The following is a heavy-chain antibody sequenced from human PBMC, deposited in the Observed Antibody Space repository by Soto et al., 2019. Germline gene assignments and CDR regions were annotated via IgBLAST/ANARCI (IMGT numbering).Heavy chain of an antibody. CDR2: ISSSSSYI. V-gene: IGHV3-21*01. J-gene: IGHJ5*02. CDR1: GFTFSSYS. CDR3: ARSLSYYYGSGSYYYYNWFDP. D-gene: IGHD3-10*01. Sequence: PGGSLRLSCAASGFTFSSYSMNWVRQAPGEGLEWVSSISSSSSYIYYADSVKGRFTISRDNAKNSLYLQMNSLRAEDTAVYYCARSLSYYYGSGSYYYYNWFDPWGQGTLVTVSS.